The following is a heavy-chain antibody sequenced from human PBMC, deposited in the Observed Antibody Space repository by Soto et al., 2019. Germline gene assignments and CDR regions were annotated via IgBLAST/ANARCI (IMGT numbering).Heavy chain of an antibody. J-gene: IGHJ4*02. V-gene: IGHV4-30-2*01. CDR3: ASSHAGAHITAAVH. Sequence: QLQLQESGSGLVKPSQTLSLTCAVSGGSISSDGYSWSWIRQPPGKGLEWIGYIYHSGSTSYNPSLKSRVTISVDRSKNQFSLKLSSVTAADTAVYYCASSHAGAHITAAVHWGQGTLVTVSS. CDR1: GGSISSDGYS. CDR2: IYHSGST. D-gene: IGHD6-13*01.